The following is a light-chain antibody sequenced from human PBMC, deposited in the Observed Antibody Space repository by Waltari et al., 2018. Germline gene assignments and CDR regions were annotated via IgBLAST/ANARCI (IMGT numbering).Light chain of an antibody. J-gene: IGKJ1*01. CDR1: QSVSRT. V-gene: IGKV3-20*01. CDR2: DAS. CDR3: QKYGSLPAT. Sequence: EIVLTQSPGTLSLSPGESATLTCRASQSVSRTLAWYQQKPCQAPRLLIYDASSRATGTPDRFSGSGSGTDFSLTISRLEPEDFAVYYCQKYGSLPATFGQGTKVEIK.